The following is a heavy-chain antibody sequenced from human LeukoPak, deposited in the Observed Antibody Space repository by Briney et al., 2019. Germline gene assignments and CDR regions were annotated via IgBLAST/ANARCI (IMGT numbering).Heavy chain of an antibody. J-gene: IGHJ4*02. CDR2: IYSGGST. CDR1: GFTVSSNY. V-gene: IGHV3-53*01. D-gene: IGHD3-22*01. Sequence: GGSLRLSCAASGFTVSSNYMSWVRQAPGKGLEWVSVIYSGGSTYYADSVKGRFTISRDNSKNTLYLPMNSLRAEDTAVYYCARVGRYYDSSGYYSTWGQGTLVTVSS. CDR3: ARVGRYYDSSGYYST.